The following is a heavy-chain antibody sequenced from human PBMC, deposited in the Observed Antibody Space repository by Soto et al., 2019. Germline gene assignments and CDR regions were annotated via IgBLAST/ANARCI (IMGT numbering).Heavy chain of an antibody. J-gene: IGHJ4*02. CDR2: IYWDDDK. CDR3: AYIGISTCFTY. CDR1: GFSLSTRGVG. V-gene: IGHV2-5*02. D-gene: IGHD2-8*01. Sequence: QITLKESGPTLVKPTQTLTLTCTFSGFSLSTRGVGVGWIRQPPGKALEWLALIYWDDDKRYSPSLRSRLTIPNDPTKNQVALTLTNIYPVDPATYYCAYIGISTCFTYWGQGTLVTVSS.